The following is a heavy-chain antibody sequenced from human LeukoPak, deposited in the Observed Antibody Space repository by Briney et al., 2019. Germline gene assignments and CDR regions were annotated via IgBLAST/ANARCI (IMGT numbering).Heavy chain of an antibody. CDR3: ARHDDFLSPYDY. CDR2: ISHTGSV. CDR1: GGSINSDYW. D-gene: IGHD3-3*01. V-gene: IGHV4-4*02. J-gene: IGHJ4*02. Sequence: SGTLSLTCAVSGGSINSDYWWTWVRQSSGKGLEWIGEISHTGSVNYNLSLESRVTISTDKSKNQFSLMLRSVAAADTAVYYCARHDDFLSPYDYWGQGVLVTVSS.